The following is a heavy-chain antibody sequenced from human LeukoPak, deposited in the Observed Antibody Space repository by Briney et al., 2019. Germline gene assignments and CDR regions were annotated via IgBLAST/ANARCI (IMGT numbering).Heavy chain of an antibody. D-gene: IGHD5/OR15-5a*01. Sequence: PSETLSLTCTVSGDSMSGSSFTWGWIRQPPGKGLEWIGTIYYSGITHYSPSLKSRVTISVDTSKNQFSLKLSSVTATDTALYYCARRVYGTSQYYWGQGTLVTVSS. J-gene: IGHJ4*02. CDR3: ARRVYGTSQYY. CDR2: IYYSGIT. V-gene: IGHV4-39*01. CDR1: GDSMSGSSFT.